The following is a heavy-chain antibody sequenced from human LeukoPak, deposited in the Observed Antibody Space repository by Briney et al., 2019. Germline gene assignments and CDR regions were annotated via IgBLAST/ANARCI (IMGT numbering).Heavy chain of an antibody. CDR1: GYSFTSYW. J-gene: IGHJ4*02. V-gene: IGHV5-51*01. CDR2: IYPDDSDT. Sequence: LGESLKISCKGYGYSFTSYWIGWVRQMPGKGLEWMGIIYPDDSDTRYSPSFQGQVTISVDRSMSTAYLQWSSLKASDTAMYYCARIRSAAAGTFSGFDYWGQGTLVTVSS. D-gene: IGHD6-13*01. CDR3: ARIRSAAAGTFSGFDY.